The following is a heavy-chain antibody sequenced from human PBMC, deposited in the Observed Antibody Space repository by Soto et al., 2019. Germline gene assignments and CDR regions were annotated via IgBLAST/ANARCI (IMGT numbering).Heavy chain of an antibody. CDR3: ARDYRYSSSWYGY. D-gene: IGHD6-13*01. CDR2: IIPVNATT. J-gene: IGHJ4*02. V-gene: IGHV1-69*05. Sequence: ASVKVSCKASRGTFNNYALTWVRQAPGQGLEWMGGIIPVNATTNYAQKFQGRLTITTDAATSTAYMELSSLITEDTAVYYCARDYRYSSSWYGYWGQGTLVTVSS. CDR1: RGTFNNYA.